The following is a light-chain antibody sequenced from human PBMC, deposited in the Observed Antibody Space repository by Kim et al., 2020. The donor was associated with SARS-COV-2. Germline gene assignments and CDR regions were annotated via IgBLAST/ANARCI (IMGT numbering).Light chain of an antibody. CDR3: SSYTSSFIPS. CDR1: SSDVGGYNY. Sequence: GQSIFISCTGSSSDVGGYNYVSWYQQHPGKAPKLMIYDVNNRPSGVSNRFSGSKSDNTASLTISGLQAEDEADYYCSSYTSSFIPSFGTGTKVTVL. V-gene: IGLV2-14*03. J-gene: IGLJ1*01. CDR2: DVN.